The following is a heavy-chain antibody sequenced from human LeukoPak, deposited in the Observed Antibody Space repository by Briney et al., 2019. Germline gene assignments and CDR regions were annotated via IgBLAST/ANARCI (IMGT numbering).Heavy chain of an antibody. CDR3: ARARWSSTGWFLGY. CDR2: VNPQGSGT. Sequence: GGSLRLSCAASGFTFSSYWMHWVRRAPGKGLVWVSRVNPQGSGTSYTDSVKGRFTISRDNAKDALHLRMDNLRVEDTAVYYCARARWSSTGWFLGYWGQGTLVTVSS. CDR1: GFTFSSYW. V-gene: IGHV3-74*01. D-gene: IGHD6-19*01. J-gene: IGHJ4*02.